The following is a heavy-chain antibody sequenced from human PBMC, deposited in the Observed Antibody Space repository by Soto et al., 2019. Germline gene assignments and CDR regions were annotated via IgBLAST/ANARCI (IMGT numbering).Heavy chain of an antibody. V-gene: IGHV3-30*10. CDR3: ARDERDILTGYYFDY. Sequence: QVQLVESGGGVLQPGESLRLSCAASRFAFSSYAMHWVRQAPGKGLEWVALISYDGSQKHYTDSVKGRFTISRDNSKNTVYLQMSSLRPDDTAVYFCARDERDILTGYYFDYWGQGTQVTVSS. CDR1: RFAFSSYA. J-gene: IGHJ4*02. D-gene: IGHD3-9*01. CDR2: ISYDGSQK.